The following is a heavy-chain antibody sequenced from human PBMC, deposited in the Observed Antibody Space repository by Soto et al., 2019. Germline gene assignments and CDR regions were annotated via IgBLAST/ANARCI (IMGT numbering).Heavy chain of an antibody. V-gene: IGHV1-8*02. CDR3: AREYPKGIAVAGTRYYYGMDV. J-gene: IGHJ6*02. CDR1: GYTFTSYA. CDR2: MNPNSGNT. D-gene: IGHD6-19*01. Sequence: ASVKVSCKASGYTFTSYAMHWVRQAPGQRLEWMGWMNPNSGNTGYAQKFQGRVTMTRNTSISTAYMELSSLRSEDTAVYYCAREYPKGIAVAGTRYYYGMDVWGQGTTVTVSS.